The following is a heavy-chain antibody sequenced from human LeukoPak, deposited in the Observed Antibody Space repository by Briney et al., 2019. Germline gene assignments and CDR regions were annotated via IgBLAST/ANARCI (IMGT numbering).Heavy chain of an antibody. CDR3: ARDSYYYYGMDV. Sequence: ASVKVSCKASGYTFTGYYMHWVRQAPGQGLEWMGWINPNSGGTNYAQKFQGRVTMTRDTSISIAYMELSRLRSDDTAVYYCARDSYYYYGMDVWGQGTTVTVSS. J-gene: IGHJ6*02. CDR2: INPNSGGT. CDR1: GYTFTGYY. V-gene: IGHV1-2*02.